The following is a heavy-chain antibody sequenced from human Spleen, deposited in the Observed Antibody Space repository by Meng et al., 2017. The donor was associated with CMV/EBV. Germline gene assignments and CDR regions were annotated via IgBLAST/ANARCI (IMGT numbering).Heavy chain of an antibody. CDR2: ISKNSDYI. V-gene: IGHV3-21*01. D-gene: IGHD3-22*01. CDR3: ARDLGNSTGYLRYFDL. J-gene: IGHJ4*02. CDR1: GLTFSDYG. Sequence: GGSLRLSCAASGLTFSDYGMDWVRQAPGEGLEWVSSISKNSDYIYYADSVKGRFTVSRDNAQHSLDLQMHSLRAEDTAIYYCARDLGNSTGYLRYFDLWGQGTLVTVSS.